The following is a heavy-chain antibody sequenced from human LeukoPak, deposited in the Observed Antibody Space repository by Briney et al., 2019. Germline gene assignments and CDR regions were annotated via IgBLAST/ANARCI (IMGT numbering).Heavy chain of an antibody. CDR3: AKDSSSWYNWFDP. Sequence: GGSLRLSCAASGFTFSSYAMSWVRQAPGKGLEWVSAISGSGGSTYYAVSVKGRFTISRDNSKNTLYLQMNSLRAEDTAIYYCAKDSSSWYNWFDPWGQGTLVTVSS. J-gene: IGHJ5*02. D-gene: IGHD6-13*01. CDR1: GFTFSSYA. CDR2: ISGSGGST. V-gene: IGHV3-23*01.